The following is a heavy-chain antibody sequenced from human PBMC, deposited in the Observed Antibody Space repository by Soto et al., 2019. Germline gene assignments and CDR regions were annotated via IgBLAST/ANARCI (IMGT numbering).Heavy chain of an antibody. CDR3: ARRPPSYDFWGPYFDY. J-gene: IGHJ4*02. D-gene: IGHD3-3*01. CDR2: IYYSGST. Sequence: SETLSLTCTVSGGSISSYYWSRIRQPPGKGLEWIGYIYYSGSTNYNPSLKSRVTISVDTSKNQFSLKLSSVTAADTAVYYCARRPPSYDFWGPYFDYWGQGTLVTVSS. V-gene: IGHV4-59*08. CDR1: GGSISSYY.